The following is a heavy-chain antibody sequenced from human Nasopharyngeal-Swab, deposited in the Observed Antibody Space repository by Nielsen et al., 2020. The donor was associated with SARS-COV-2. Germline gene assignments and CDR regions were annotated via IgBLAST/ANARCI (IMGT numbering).Heavy chain of an antibody. J-gene: IGHJ5*02. Sequence: SVKVSCKASGFTFTSSAVQWVQQARGQRLEWIGWIVVGSGNTNYAQKFQERVAITRDMSTSTAYMELSSLRSEDTAVYYCAAAHSGYDGENWFDPWGQGTLVTVSS. CDR2: IVVGSGNT. D-gene: IGHD5-12*01. V-gene: IGHV1-58*01. CDR3: AAAHSGYDGENWFDP. CDR1: GFTFTSSA.